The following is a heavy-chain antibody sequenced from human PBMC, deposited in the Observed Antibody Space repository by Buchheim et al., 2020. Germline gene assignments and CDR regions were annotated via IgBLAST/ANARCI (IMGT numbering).Heavy chain of an antibody. CDR2: ISYDGTSK. D-gene: IGHD2-15*01. J-gene: IGHJ6*03. CDR3: ATSRWGYDNYMDV. CDR1: GFTFSSYA. Sequence: QVQLVESGGGVVQPGRSLRLSCAASGFTFSSYAMHWVRQAPGKGLEWVAVISYDGTSKYYTDSVKGRFTISRANSKNTLYLQMNSLRAEDTAVYYCATSRWGYDNYMDVWGKGTT. V-gene: IGHV3-30-3*01.